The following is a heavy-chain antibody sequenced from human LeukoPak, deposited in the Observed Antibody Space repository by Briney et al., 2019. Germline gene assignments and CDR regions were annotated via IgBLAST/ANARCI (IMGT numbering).Heavy chain of an antibody. D-gene: IGHD6-13*01. CDR1: GGSVSSSSYH. J-gene: IGHJ4*02. CDR2: IHYSRIT. Sequence: SETLSLTCTVSGGSVSSSSYHWAWIRQPPGKGLEWIGNIHYSRITYYSPSLKSRVTISIDTSKNQFSLKLSSVTAADTAVYYCARVSPATYSSSWYRGYYFDYWGQGTLVTVSS. CDR3: ARVSPATYSSSWYRGYYFDY. V-gene: IGHV4-39*07.